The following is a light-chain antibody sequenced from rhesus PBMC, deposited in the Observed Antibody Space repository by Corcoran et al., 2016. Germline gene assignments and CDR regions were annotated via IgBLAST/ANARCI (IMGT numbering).Light chain of an antibody. CDR2: GSP. CDR3: QKYSCSPYN. CDR1: QSVSSY. J-gene: IGKJ2*01. V-gene: IGKV3-53*01. Sequence: QVILTQSPATLSLSPGERATPSCRASQSVSSYLAWYQQKPGPAPRLLLYGSPSRAPGIPDRFSGSGSGTEFTLTISSLEPDDFAVYYCQKYSCSPYNFGQWTKVEIK.